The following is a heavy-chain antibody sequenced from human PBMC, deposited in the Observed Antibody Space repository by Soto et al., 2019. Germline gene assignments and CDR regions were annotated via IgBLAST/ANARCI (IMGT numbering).Heavy chain of an antibody. D-gene: IGHD6-13*01. CDR2: IHYSGST. CDR3: ARPLGIAAAGAYGMDV. J-gene: IGHJ6*02. Sequence: SETLSLTCTVSGGSISSYYWSWIRQPPGKGLEWIGYIHYSGSTNYNPSLKSRVTVSVDTSKNQFSLKLSSVTAADTAVYYCARPLGIAAAGAYGMDVWGPGTTVTVSS. CDR1: GGSISSYY. V-gene: IGHV4-59*01.